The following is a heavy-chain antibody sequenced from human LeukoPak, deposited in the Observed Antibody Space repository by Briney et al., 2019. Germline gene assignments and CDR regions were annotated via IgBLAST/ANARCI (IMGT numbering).Heavy chain of an antibody. D-gene: IGHD3-16*01. Sequence: LGGSLRLSCAASGFTFSSYWMNWARQAPGKGLEWVASINHNGNVNYYVDPVKGRFTISRDNAKNSLYLQVSNLRAEDTAVYFCARGGGLDVWGQGATVTVSS. CDR2: INHNGNVN. J-gene: IGHJ6*02. CDR1: GFTFSSYW. CDR3: ARGGGLDV. V-gene: IGHV3-7*03.